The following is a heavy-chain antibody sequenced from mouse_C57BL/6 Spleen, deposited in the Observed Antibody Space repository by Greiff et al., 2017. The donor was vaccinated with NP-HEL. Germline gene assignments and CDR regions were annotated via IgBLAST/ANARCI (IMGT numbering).Heavy chain of an antibody. D-gene: IGHD2-4*01. J-gene: IGHJ3*01. CDR1: GYTFTSYW. CDR3: AREAEGYYDYDGAWFAY. Sequence: QVQLQQPGAELVKPGASVKLSCKASGYTFTSYWMHWVKQRPGQGLEWIGMIHPNSGSTNYNEKFKSKATLTVDKSSSTAYMQLSSLTSEDSAVYYCAREAEGYYDYDGAWFAYWGQGTLVTVSA. V-gene: IGHV1-64*01. CDR2: IHPNSGST.